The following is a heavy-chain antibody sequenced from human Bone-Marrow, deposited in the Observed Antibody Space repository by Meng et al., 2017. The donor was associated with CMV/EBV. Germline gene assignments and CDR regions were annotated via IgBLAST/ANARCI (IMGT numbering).Heavy chain of an antibody. CDR3: ARRGVAARRGSWFDP. CDR2: MNPNSGNT. CDR1: GYTFTTYD. D-gene: IGHD6-6*01. V-gene: IGHV1-8*01. Sequence: ASVNVSCKASGYTFTTYDIDWVRQATGQGLEWMGWMNPNSGNTGYAQKFEGRVTMTRNTSISTAYMELSSLRSEDTAVYYCARRGVAARRGSWFDPCGQGTPVTVSS. J-gene: IGHJ5*02.